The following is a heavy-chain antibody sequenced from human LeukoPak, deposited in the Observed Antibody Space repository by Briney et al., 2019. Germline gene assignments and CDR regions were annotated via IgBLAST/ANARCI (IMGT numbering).Heavy chain of an antibody. V-gene: IGHV3-33*01. J-gene: IGHJ4*02. Sequence: ICYDGSNKYYAAYVKGRFTISRDNSKNTLYLQMNSLRAEDTAVYYCARDSRDTAMVGPDYWGQGTLVTVSS. CDR2: ICYDGSNK. D-gene: IGHD5-18*01. CDR3: ARDSRDTAMVGPDY.